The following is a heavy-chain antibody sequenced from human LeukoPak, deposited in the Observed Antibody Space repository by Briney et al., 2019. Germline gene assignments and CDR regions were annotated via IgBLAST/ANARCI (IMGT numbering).Heavy chain of an antibody. J-gene: IGHJ4*02. V-gene: IGHV4-30-4*01. CDR2: IYYSGST. Sequence: PSETLSLTCTVSGGSISSGDYYWSWLRQPPGTGLEWIGYIYYSGSTYYNPSLKSRVTISVDTSKNQFSLRLSSVTAADTAVYYCARVAMGATDYWGQGTLVTVSS. CDR1: GGSISSGDYY. CDR3: ARVAMGATDY. D-gene: IGHD1-26*01.